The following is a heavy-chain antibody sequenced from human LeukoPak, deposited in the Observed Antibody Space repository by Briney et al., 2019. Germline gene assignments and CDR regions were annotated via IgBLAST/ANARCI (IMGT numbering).Heavy chain of an antibody. J-gene: IGHJ4*02. CDR2: IRSKANNYAT. D-gene: IGHD2-15*01. V-gene: IGHV3-73*01. CDR1: GFTFSGSA. Sequence: GGSLRLSCAASGFTFSGSAMHWVRQASGKGLEWVGRIRSKANNYATAYAASLKGRFTISRDDSKNTAYLQMNSLKTEDTAVYYCMVLKDIVVVVAATTWGQGTLVTVSS. CDR3: MVLKDIVVVVAATT.